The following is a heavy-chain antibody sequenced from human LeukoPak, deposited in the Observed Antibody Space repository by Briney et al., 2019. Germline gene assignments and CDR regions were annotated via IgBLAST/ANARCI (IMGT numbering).Heavy chain of an antibody. CDR3: AKENYGGNSGGCFYY. CDR2: INPSGGST. CDR1: GYTFTSYY. Sequence: ASVKVSCKASGYTFTSYYMHWVRQAPGQGLEWMGIINPSGGSTSYAQKFQGRVTMTRDTSTSTVYMELSRLRSEDTAVYYCAKENYGGNSGGCFYYWGQGTLVTVSS. J-gene: IGHJ4*02. V-gene: IGHV1-46*01. D-gene: IGHD4-23*01.